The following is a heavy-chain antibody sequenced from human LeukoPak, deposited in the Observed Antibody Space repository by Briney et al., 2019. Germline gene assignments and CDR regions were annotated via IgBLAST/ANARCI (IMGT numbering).Heavy chain of an antibody. D-gene: IGHD3-10*01. V-gene: IGHV3-74*01. Sequence: GGSLRLSCAASGFTFSSYWMHWVRQAPGKGLVWVSRINTDGSSTSYADSVKGRFTISRDNAKNTLYLQMNSLRAEDTAVYYCARVARFDSNYYDYWGQGTLVTVSS. CDR2: INTDGSST. CDR1: GFTFSSYW. J-gene: IGHJ4*02. CDR3: ARVARFDSNYYDY.